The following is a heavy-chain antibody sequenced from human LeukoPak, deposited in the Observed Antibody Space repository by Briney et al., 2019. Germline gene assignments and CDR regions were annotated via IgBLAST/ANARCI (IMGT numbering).Heavy chain of an antibody. CDR2: ISGSGGST. J-gene: IGHJ4*02. Sequence: GGSLSLSCAASGFSVTSNHMSWVRQAPEKGLEWVSAISGSGGSTYYADSVKGRFTISRDNSKNTLYLQMNSLRAEDTAVYYCAKEVAYSSGWYTYFDYWGQGTLVTVSS. CDR3: AKEVAYSSGWYTYFDY. V-gene: IGHV3-23*01. D-gene: IGHD6-19*01. CDR1: GFSVTSNH.